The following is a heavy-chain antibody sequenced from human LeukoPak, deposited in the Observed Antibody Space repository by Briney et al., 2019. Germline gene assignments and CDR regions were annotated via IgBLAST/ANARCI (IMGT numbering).Heavy chain of an antibody. J-gene: IGHJ6*03. CDR2: IYTSGST. CDR3: ARESAYSYYYYMDV. V-gene: IGHV4-4*07. CDR1: GGSISSYY. D-gene: IGHD1-26*01. Sequence: SETLSLTCTVPGGSISSYYWSWIRQPAGKGLEWIGRIYTSGSTNYNPSLKSRVTISVDKSKNQFSLKLSSVTAADTAVYYCARESAYSYYYYMDVWGKGTTVTVSS.